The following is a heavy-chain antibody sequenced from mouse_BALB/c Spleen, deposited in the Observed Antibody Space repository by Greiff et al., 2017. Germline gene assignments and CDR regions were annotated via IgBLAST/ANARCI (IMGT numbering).Heavy chain of an antibody. Sequence: QVQLKESGAELAKPGASVKMSCKASGYTFTSYWMHWVKQRPGQGLEWIGYINPSTGYTEYNQKFKDKATLTADKSSSTAYMQLSSLTSEDSAVYYCAHGGRYFDYWGQGTTLTVSS. CDR2: INPSTGYT. J-gene: IGHJ2*01. D-gene: IGHD1-1*02. CDR3: AHGGRYFDY. V-gene: IGHV1-7*01. CDR1: GYTFTSYW.